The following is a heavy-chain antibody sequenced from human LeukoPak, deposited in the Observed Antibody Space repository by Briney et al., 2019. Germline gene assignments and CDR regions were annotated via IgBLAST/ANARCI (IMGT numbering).Heavy chain of an antibody. CDR3: ATEGRRYSGYGGVGY. CDR1: GYTLTELS. J-gene: IGHJ4*02. V-gene: IGHV1-24*01. Sequence: GASVKVSCKVSGYTLTELSMHWVRQAPGKGLEWMGGFDPEDGETIYAQKFQGRVTMTEDTSTDTAYMELSSLRSEDTAVYFCATEGRRYSGYGGVGYWGQGTLVTVSS. D-gene: IGHD5-12*01. CDR2: FDPEDGET.